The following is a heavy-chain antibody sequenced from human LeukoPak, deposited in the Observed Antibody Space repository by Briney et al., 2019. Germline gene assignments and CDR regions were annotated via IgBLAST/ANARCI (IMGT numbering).Heavy chain of an antibody. V-gene: IGHV1-69*13. Sequence: GASVKVSCKXSGGTFTSYAITWVRQAPGQGLEWMGKIIPISGTTNYAQKFQGRVTFTADESTSTAYMELSSLRSEDTALYYCARKLRLGGNWFDPWGQGTLVTVSS. CDR2: IIPISGTT. CDR1: GGTFTSYA. D-gene: IGHD1-26*01. CDR3: ARKLRLGGNWFDP. J-gene: IGHJ5*02.